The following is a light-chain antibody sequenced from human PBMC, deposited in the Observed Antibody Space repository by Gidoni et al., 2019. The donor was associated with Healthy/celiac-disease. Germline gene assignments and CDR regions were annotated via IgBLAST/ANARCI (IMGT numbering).Light chain of an antibody. Sequence: EIVMTQSPATLSVSPRERATRSCRASQSVSSNLAWYQQKPGQAPRLLIYGASTRATGIPARFSGSGSGTEFTLTISSLQSEDFAVYYCQQYNNWPPLTFGGXTKVEIK. J-gene: IGKJ4*01. CDR3: QQYNNWPPLT. V-gene: IGKV3-15*01. CDR2: GAS. CDR1: QSVSSN.